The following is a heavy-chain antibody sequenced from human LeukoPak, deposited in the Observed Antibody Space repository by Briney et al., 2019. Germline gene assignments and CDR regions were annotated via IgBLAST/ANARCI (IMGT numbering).Heavy chain of an antibody. Sequence: GGSLRLSCAASGFTFSSYAMSWVRQAPGKGLEWVSAISGSGGSTYYADFVKGRFTISRDNSKNTLYLQMNSLRAEDTAVYYCAKDEQQLVPGAAFDTWGQGTMVTVSS. V-gene: IGHV3-23*01. D-gene: IGHD6-13*01. CDR3: AKDEQQLVPGAAFDT. J-gene: IGHJ3*02. CDR2: ISGSGGST. CDR1: GFTFSSYA.